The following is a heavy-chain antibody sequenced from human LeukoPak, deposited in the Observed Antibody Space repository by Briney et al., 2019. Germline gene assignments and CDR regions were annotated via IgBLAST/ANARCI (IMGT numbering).Heavy chain of an antibody. CDR3: ARDAVTYDAFDI. V-gene: IGHV4-59*01. CDR2: VFYSGNT. CDR1: GGSITNYY. Sequence: SETLSLTCTVSGGSITNYYWNWIRQPPGKGLEWIGYVFYSGNTNYNPSLKSRVTISVDTSKNQFSLKLSSVTAADTAVYYCARDAVTYDAFDIWGQGTMVTVSS. D-gene: IGHD2-21*02. J-gene: IGHJ3*02.